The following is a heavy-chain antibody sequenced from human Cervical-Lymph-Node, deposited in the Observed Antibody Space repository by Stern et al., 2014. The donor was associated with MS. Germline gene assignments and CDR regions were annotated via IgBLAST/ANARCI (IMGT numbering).Heavy chain of an antibody. V-gene: IGHV2-5*02. CDR2: LYWAEGK. Sequence: QITLKESGPTLVKPTQTLTLTCTFSGFSLSRSGVGVAWIRQPPGKALEWLAPLYWAEGKAYTPSPKSRLTIPKETLKNQVVLTLTNMDTEDTGTYYCAHTLSGRRYYYYGMDVWGQGTTVTVSS. J-gene: IGHJ6*02. CDR3: AHTLSGRRYYYYGMDV. D-gene: IGHD1-26*01. CDR1: GFSLSRSGVG.